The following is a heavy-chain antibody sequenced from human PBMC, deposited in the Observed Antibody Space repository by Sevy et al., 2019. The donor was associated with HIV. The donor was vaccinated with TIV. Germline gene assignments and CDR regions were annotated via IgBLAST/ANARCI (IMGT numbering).Heavy chain of an antibody. Sequence: GGSLRLSCAASGFIFSNYWMTWVRQAPGKGLEWVANIKGDGSQTAYAHSVRGRCTISRDNAKNSLYLQINSLSPEDTALYYCARDTGNFYVDYWGQGTLVTVSS. D-gene: IGHD1-1*01. CDR2: IKGDGSQT. J-gene: IGHJ4*02. V-gene: IGHV3-7*01. CDR3: ARDTGNFYVDY. CDR1: GFIFSNYW.